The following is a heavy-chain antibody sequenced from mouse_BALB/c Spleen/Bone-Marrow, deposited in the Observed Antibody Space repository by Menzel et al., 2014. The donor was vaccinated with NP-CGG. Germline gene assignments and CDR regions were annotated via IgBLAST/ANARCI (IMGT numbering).Heavy chain of an antibody. CDR1: GFNIKDTY. CDR3: ARYYYGYYFDY. Sequence: VQLQQSGAELVKPGASVKLSCTASGFNIKDTYMHWVKQRPEQGLEWIGRIDPANGNTKYDPKFQGKATITADTSSNTACLQLSSLTSEDAAVYYCARYYYGYYFDYWGQGTTLTVSS. D-gene: IGHD1-2*01. CDR2: IDPANGNT. J-gene: IGHJ2*01. V-gene: IGHV14-3*02.